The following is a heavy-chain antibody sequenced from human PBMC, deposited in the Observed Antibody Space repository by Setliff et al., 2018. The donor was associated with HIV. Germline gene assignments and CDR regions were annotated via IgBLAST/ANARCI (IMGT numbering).Heavy chain of an antibody. CDR1: GGSISSYY. V-gene: IGHV4-59*01. CDR3: ARGRRSTSSYYYYYYMDV. J-gene: IGHJ6*03. CDR2: IYYSGST. Sequence: SETLSLTCTVSGGSISSYYWSWIRQPPGKGLEWIGYIYYSGSTNYNPSLRSRVTISVDTSKNQFSLKLSSVTAADTAVYYCARGRRSTSSYYYYYYMDVWGKGTTVTVSS. D-gene: IGHD2-2*01.